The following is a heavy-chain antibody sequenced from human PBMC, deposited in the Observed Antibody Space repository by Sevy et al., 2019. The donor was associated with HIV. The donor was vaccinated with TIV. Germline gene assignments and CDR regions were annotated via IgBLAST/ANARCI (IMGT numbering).Heavy chain of an antibody. Sequence: GGCLRLSCAASGLTFSAYAMSWVRQAPGKGLEWLSGISGSGDTTYYAGAVKGRFTISRDNSRNTLYLQMNGLRDEDTALYYCAKAAGDWNTPSDYWGQGTLVTVSS. CDR1: GLTFSAYA. J-gene: IGHJ4*02. CDR3: AKAAGDWNTPSDY. V-gene: IGHV3-23*01. D-gene: IGHD1-1*01. CDR2: ISGSGDTT.